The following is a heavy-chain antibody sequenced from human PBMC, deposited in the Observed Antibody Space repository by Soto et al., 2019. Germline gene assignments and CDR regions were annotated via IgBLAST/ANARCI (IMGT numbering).Heavy chain of an antibody. J-gene: IGHJ4*02. Sequence: QVQLVQSGDEVREPGASVKVSCKASGYPFSNYGLHWVRQAPGQRLEWMGWINPGDGNTRYSQKFQGRVTITSDQSANTAYMELTSLKSEDTAVYYCAREGGAPGAFDYWGQGTLVTVSS. D-gene: IGHD7-27*01. CDR2: INPGDGNT. V-gene: IGHV1-3*01. CDR3: AREGGAPGAFDY. CDR1: GYPFSNYG.